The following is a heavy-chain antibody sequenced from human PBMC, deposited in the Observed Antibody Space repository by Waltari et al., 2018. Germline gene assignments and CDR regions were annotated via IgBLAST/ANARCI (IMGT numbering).Heavy chain of an antibody. D-gene: IGHD6-13*01. CDR1: GGSISAFY. CDR2: IYSSGST. Sequence: QVQLQESGPGLVKPSETLSLTCTVSGGSISAFYWSWIRQPAGTGLEWIGHIYSSGSTNYNPSLKSRVTMSVDTSKNQLSLKLTSVTAADTAVYFCARAPSRALHYMDVWGKGTTVTISS. CDR3: ARAPSRALHYMDV. J-gene: IGHJ6*03. V-gene: IGHV4-4*07.